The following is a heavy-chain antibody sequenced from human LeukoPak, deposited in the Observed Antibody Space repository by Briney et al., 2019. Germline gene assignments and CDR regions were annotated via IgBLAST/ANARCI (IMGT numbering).Heavy chain of an antibody. D-gene: IGHD4-11*01. CDR3: ARTLTVTTYQRYYYYYMDV. CDR1: GGTFSSYA. J-gene: IGHJ6*03. CDR2: IIPIFGTA. Sequence: ASVKVSCKASGGTFSSYAISWVRQAPGQGLEWMGVIIPIFGTANYAQKFQGRVTITTDESTSTAYMELSSLRSEDTAVYYCARTLTVTTYQRYYYYYMDVWGKGTTVTVSS. V-gene: IGHV1-69*05.